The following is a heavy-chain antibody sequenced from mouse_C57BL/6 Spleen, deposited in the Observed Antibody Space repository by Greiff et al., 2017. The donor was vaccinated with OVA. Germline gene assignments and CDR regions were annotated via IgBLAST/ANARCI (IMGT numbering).Heavy chain of an antibody. D-gene: IGHD3-2*02. J-gene: IGHJ2*01. CDR3: AREDSSGYFDY. CDR1: GFTFSSYA. V-gene: IGHV5-4*01. Sequence: VQLKESGGGLVKPGGSLKLSCAASGFTFSSYAMSWVRQTPEKRLEWVATISDGGSYTYYPDNVKGRFTISRDNAKNNLYLQMSHLKSEDTAMYYCAREDSSGYFDYWGQGTTLTVSS. CDR2: ISDGGSYT.